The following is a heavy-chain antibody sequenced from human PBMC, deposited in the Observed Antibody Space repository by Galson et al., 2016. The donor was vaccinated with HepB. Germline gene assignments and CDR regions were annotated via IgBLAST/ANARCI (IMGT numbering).Heavy chain of an antibody. Sequence: SLRLSCAASGFTFRXXXMTXXXQAXXXGLXXVSXXXRSXXXTEXADSXXGRFTISXDNSKNTLLLQIXXLTADDTAIYYCVQGSTAPAVWGKGTTVTVSS. V-gene: IGHV3-23*01. D-gene: IGHD1-26*01. CDR2: XXRSXXXT. CDR3: VQGSTAPAV. J-gene: IGHJ6*04. CDR1: GFTFRXXX.